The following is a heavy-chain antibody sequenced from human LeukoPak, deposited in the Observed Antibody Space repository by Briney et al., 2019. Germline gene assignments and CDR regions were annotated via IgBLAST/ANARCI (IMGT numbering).Heavy chain of an antibody. CDR2: ISSSSSYI. Sequence: GGSLRLSRAASGFTFSSYSMNWVRQAPGKGLEWVSSISSSSSYIYYADSVKGRFTISRDNAKNSLYLQTNSLRAEDTAVYYCAREESTRDGYAATSFDYWGQGTLVTVSS. D-gene: IGHD3-16*01. V-gene: IGHV3-21*01. CDR3: AREESTRDGYAATSFDY. CDR1: GFTFSSYS. J-gene: IGHJ4*02.